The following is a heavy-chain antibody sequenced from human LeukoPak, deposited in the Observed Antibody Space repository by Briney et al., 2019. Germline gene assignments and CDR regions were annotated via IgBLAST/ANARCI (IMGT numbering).Heavy chain of an antibody. J-gene: IGHJ3*02. Sequence: PSETLSLTCTVSGDSISSSSYYWGWIRHPPGKELEWIGSIYYSGSTYYNPSLNSRVTISVDTSKNQFSLKLSSVTAADTAVYYCARDYLGGNPDAFDIWGQGTMVTVSS. CDR3: ARDYLGGNPDAFDI. CDR2: IYYSGST. V-gene: IGHV4-39*07. CDR1: GDSISSSSYY. D-gene: IGHD4-23*01.